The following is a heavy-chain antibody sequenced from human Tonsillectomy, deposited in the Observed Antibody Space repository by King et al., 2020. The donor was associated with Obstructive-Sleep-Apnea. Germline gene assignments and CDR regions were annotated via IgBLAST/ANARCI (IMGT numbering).Heavy chain of an antibody. D-gene: IGHD4-17*01. Sequence: QLQQWGAGLLKPSETLSLTCAVYGGSFSGYYWSWIRQPPGKGLEWIGEINHSGSTNYNPSLKSRVTISVDTSKNQFPLKLSSVTAADTAVYYCAILRSLDYWGQGTLVTVSS. J-gene: IGHJ4*02. CDR3: AILRSLDY. CDR2: INHSGST. V-gene: IGHV4-34*01. CDR1: GGSFSGYY.